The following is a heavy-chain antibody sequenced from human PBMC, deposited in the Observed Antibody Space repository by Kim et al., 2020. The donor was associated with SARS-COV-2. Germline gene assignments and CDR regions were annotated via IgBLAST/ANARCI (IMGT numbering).Heavy chain of an antibody. J-gene: IGHJ3*02. CDR2: ISRRSNYK. V-gene: IGHV3-21*01. Sequence: GGSLRLSCAASGFTFSSYSMNWVRQAPGKGLEWVSSISRRSNYKYYVDSVKGRFTISRDNAKNSLYLQMNSLRDEDTAVYYCARDKPDDILTGYHDAFDIWGQGTMVTVSS. D-gene: IGHD3-9*01. CDR3: ARDKPDDILTGYHDAFDI. CDR1: GFTFSSYS.